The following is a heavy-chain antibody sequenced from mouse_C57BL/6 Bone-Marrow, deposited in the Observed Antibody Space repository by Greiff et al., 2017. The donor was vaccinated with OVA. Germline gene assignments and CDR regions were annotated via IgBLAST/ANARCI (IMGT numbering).Heavy chain of an antibody. CDR1: GYTFTSYD. CDR2: IYPRDGST. V-gene: IGHV1-85*01. Sequence: VMLVESGPELVKPGASVKLSCKASGYTFTSYDINWVKQRPGQGLEWIGWIYPRDGSTKYNEKFKGKATLTVDTSSSTAYMELHSLTSEDSAVYFCAREDEGYYLYYFDYWGQGTTLTVSS. D-gene: IGHD2-3*01. J-gene: IGHJ2*01. CDR3: AREDEGYYLYYFDY.